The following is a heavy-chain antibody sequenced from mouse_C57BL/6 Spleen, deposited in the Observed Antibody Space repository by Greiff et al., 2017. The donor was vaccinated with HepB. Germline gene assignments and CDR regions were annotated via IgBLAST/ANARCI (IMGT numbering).Heavy chain of an antibody. D-gene: IGHD2-4*01. CDR2: INPNNGGT. CDR1: GYTFTDYY. Sequence: VQLQQSGPELVKPGASVKISCKASGYTFTDYYMNWVKQSHGKSLEWIGDINPNNGGTSYNQKFKGKATLTVDKSSSTAYMELRSLTSEDSAVYYCARSYDYDVWDWGQGTLVTVSA. CDR3: ARSYDYDVWD. V-gene: IGHV1-26*01. J-gene: IGHJ3*01.